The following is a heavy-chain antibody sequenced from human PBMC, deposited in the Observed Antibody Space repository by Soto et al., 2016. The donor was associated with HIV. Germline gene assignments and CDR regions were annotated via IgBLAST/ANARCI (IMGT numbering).Heavy chain of an antibody. CDR3: ARAPQILTYDDYDIYHFFGMDV. V-gene: IGHV1-69*13. J-gene: IGHJ6*02. CDR1: GGTFSSYT. Sequence: QVQLVQSGAEVKKPGSSVKVSCKASGGTFSSYTITWVRQAPGHGLEWMGVFIPIFGRAKYAQEFQGRVTITADESTITSYMEVSSLRSEDTAVYYCARAPQILTYDDYDIYHFFGMDVWGQGTTVTVSS. CDR2: FIPIFGRA. D-gene: IGHD3-16*01.